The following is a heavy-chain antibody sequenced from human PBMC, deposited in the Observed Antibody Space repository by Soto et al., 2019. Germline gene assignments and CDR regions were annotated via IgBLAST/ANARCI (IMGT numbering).Heavy chain of an antibody. CDR1: GYTFTRSG. D-gene: IGHD5-12*01. J-gene: IGHJ6*02. CDR3: AREGVAPYYYYGMDV. CDR2: ISSYNGDT. Sequence: QVQLVQSGGEVKKPGASVKVSCKASGYTFTRSGISWVRQAPGQGLEWMGWISSYNGDTNYAQKFQGRVTMTTDTSTRTAYMELRSLRSDDTAVYYCAREGVAPYYYYGMDVWGQGTPVTVSS. V-gene: IGHV1-18*01.